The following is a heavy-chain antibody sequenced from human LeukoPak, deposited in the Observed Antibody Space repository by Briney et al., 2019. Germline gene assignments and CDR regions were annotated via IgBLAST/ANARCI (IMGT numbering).Heavy chain of an antibody. CDR2: FDPEDGET. Sequence: GASVKVSCKVSGYTLTELSMHWVRQAPGKGLEWMGGFDPEDGETIYAQKFQGRVTMTEDTSTDTAYMELSSLRSEDTTIYYCAIRYSGSYYVGVDYWGQGTLVTVSS. CDR1: GYTLTELS. V-gene: IGHV1-24*01. D-gene: IGHD1-26*01. CDR3: AIRYSGSYYVGVDY. J-gene: IGHJ4*02.